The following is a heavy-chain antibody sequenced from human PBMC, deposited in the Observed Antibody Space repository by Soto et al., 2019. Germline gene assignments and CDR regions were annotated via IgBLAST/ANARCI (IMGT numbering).Heavy chain of an antibody. CDR3: AKGRRSAAAATGGAFDI. J-gene: IGHJ3*02. CDR2: ISWNSGSI. D-gene: IGHD6-13*01. Sequence: EVQLVESGGGLVQPGRSLRLSCAASGFTFDDYAMHWVRQAPGKGLEWVSGISWNSGSIGYADSVKGRFTISRDNAKNSLYLQMNSLRAEDTALYYCAKGRRSAAAATGGAFDIWGQGTMVTVSS. CDR1: GFTFDDYA. V-gene: IGHV3-9*01.